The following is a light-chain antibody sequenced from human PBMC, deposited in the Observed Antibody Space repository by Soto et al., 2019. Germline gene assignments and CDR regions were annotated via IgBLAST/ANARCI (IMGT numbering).Light chain of an antibody. J-gene: IGKJ4*01. Sequence: EIVLTQSPATLSVPPGDRATLSCRASQSVNSNLAWYQQKPGQAPRLLIYAASSRATGIPDRFSGSGSGTDFTLTIGRLEPEDFAVYYCQQYGSSPLTFGGGTKVDIK. CDR1: QSVNSN. CDR2: AAS. V-gene: IGKV3-20*01. CDR3: QQYGSSPLT.